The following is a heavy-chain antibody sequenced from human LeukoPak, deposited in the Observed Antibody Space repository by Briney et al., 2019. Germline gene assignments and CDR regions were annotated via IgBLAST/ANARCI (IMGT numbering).Heavy chain of an antibody. Sequence: GGSLRLSCAASGFTFSSYSMNWVRQAPGKGLEWVSSISSSSSYIYYADSVKGRFTISRDNAKNSLYLQMNSLRAEDTAVYYCARDKGDYHTSGSLFVFGGQGTLVTISS. CDR1: GFTFSSYS. CDR2: ISSSSSYI. CDR3: ARDKGDYHTSGSLFVF. J-gene: IGHJ4*02. D-gene: IGHD3-22*01. V-gene: IGHV3-21*04.